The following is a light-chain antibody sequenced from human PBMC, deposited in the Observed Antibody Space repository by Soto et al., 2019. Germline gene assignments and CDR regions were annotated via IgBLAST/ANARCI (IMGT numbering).Light chain of an antibody. V-gene: IGKV1-9*01. CDR1: QGVSTY. CDR3: QQLNSYPFT. J-gene: IGKJ3*01. CDR2: AAS. Sequence: DIQMTQSPSTLSASVGDRVTITCRASQGVSTYLAWYQQKPGKAPKLLIYAASTLQGGVPSRFSGGGSGTAFTLTISSLQPEDSATYYCQQLNSYPFTFGPGTKVDLK.